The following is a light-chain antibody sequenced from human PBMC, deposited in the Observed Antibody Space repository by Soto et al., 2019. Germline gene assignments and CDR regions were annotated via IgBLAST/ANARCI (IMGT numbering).Light chain of an antibody. CDR2: KAS. CDR1: QNIGTS. Sequence: DIQMTQSPSSLSESVGDRVTITCRASQNIGTSLNWYQQKPGKAPTALIYKASTMQGGVPSRFSGSGSGTDFTLTISSLQPEDSATYYCQQSYSSLVYNFGPGTKLEIK. V-gene: IGKV1-39*01. CDR3: QQSYSSLVYN. J-gene: IGKJ2*01.